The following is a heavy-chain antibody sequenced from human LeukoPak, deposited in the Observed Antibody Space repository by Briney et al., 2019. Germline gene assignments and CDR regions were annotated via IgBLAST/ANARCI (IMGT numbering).Heavy chain of an antibody. CDR1: GYTFTSYD. J-gene: IGHJ5*02. CDR2: MNPNSGNT. D-gene: IGHD6-13*01. V-gene: IGHV1-8*03. CDR3: ARRVRSSWYGFNWFDP. Sequence: GASVKVSCKASGYTFTSYDIKWVRQAPGQGLEWMGWMNPNSGNTGYAQKFQGRVTITRNTSISTAYMELSSLRSEDTAVYYCARRVRSSWYGFNWFDPWGQGTLVTVSS.